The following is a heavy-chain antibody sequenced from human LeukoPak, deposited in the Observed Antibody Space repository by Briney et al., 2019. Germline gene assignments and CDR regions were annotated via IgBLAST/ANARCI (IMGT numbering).Heavy chain of an antibody. V-gene: IGHV5-10-1*01. CDR2: IDPSDSYT. CDR1: GYSFTSYW. J-gene: IGHJ4*02. D-gene: IGHD5-18*01. CDR3: ARHRGYSYGIDY. Sequence: GESLKISCQGSGYSFTSYWISWVRQMPGKGLEWMGRIDPSDSYTNYSPSFQGHVTISADKSISTAYLQWSSLKASDTAMYYCARHRGYSYGIDYWGQGTLVTVSS.